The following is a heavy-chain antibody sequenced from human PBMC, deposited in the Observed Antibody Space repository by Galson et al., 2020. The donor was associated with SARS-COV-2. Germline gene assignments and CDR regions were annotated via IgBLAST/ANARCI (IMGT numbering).Heavy chain of an antibody. D-gene: IGHD3-10*01. CDR3: ARIASKIGSDF. J-gene: IGHJ4*02. CDR2: IIPMLNIT. Sequence: SVKVSCKTSGGTFSSYTLSWVRQAPGQGLEWLGRIIPMLNITYYAQHLQGRLTITADESTSTTDMELSSLTSDDSAIYCCARIASKIGSDFWGQGTLVSVSS. V-gene: IGHV1-69*13. CDR1: GGTFSSYT.